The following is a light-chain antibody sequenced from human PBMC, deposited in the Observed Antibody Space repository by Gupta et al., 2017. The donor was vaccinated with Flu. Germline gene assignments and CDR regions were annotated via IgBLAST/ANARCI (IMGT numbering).Light chain of an antibody. CDR3: AAWDDSLNGWV. CDR2: GNN. V-gene: IGLV1-44*01. CDR1: SPNLGSKT. Sequence: RDTMSCSGRSPNLGSKTGKRYQQPLVAVRELIVNGNNKGPTRVADRYCGSKAGTSASLAISGLQSEDEDDYYCAAWDDSLNGWVFGGGTKLTVL. J-gene: IGLJ3*02.